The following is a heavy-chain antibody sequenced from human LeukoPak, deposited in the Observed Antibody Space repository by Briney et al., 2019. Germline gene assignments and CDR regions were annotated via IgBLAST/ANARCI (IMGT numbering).Heavy chain of an antibody. CDR2: IIPILGIA. Sequence: SVKVSCKASGGTFSSYAISWVRQAPGQGLEWMGRIIPILGIANYAQKFQGRVTITADKSTSTAYMELSSLRSEDTAVYYCARSGATIFGVVTPYYYYGMDVWGQGTTVTVSS. CDR1: GGTFSSYA. CDR3: ARSGATIFGVVTPYYYYGMDV. V-gene: IGHV1-69*04. D-gene: IGHD3-3*01. J-gene: IGHJ6*02.